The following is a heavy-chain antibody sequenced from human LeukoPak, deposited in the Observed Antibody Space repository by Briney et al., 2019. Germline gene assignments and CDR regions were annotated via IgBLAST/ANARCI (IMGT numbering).Heavy chain of an antibody. CDR1: AITYNYYS. CDR2: ISSSSRYI. J-gene: IGHJ6*03. V-gene: IGHV3-21*01. CDR3: ARDREEDYYMDV. Sequence: PGGTLRLSCAASAITYNYYSMNWVRQAPGKGLEWVSSISSSSRYIYYADSVKGRFTISRDNAKNSLYLQMNSLRAEDTAVYYCARDREEDYYMDVWGKGTTVTVSS.